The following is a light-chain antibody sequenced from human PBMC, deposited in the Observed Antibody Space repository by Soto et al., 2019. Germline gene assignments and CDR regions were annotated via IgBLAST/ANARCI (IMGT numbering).Light chain of an antibody. CDR1: QGIASW. CDR3: PQAHSFPYT. V-gene: IGKV1-12*01. Sequence: DIQMTQSPSSVSASIGDRVTITCRASQGIASWLAWYQQKPGNAPNLLIYSASGLQGGVPSRFSGSGSGTDFTLTISSLHPEDFATYYCPQAHSFPYTFGQGTKLEIK. CDR2: SAS. J-gene: IGKJ2*01.